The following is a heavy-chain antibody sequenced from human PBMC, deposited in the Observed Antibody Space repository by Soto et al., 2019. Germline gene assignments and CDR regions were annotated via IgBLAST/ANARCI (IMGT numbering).Heavy chain of an antibody. V-gene: IGHV1-69*13. J-gene: IGHJ3*02. CDR3: ATTYCGGDCWYLPNAFDI. Sequence: GASVKVSCKASGGTFSSYAISWVRQAPGQGLEWMGGIIPIFGTANYAQKFQGRVTITADESTSTAYMELSSLRSEDTAVYYCATTYCGGDCWYLPNAFDIWGQGTMVTVSS. CDR1: GGTFSSYA. CDR2: IIPIFGTA. D-gene: IGHD2-21*02.